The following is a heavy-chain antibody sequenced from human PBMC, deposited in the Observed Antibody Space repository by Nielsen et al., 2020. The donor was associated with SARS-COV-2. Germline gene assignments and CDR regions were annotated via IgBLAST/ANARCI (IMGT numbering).Heavy chain of an antibody. J-gene: IGHJ6*03. CDR3: AEELEVCCHYMDV. D-gene: IGHD1-26*01. CDR1: GFALSAYG. V-gene: IGHV3-48*02. Sequence: SLNISCPASGFALSAYGMDWVRHVPGRGLEWLAHIRMSDGATQYADSVRGRFTISRDNAKNSLYLQMNSLRDEDTAVYFCAEELEVCCHYMDVWGKGTTVTVSS. CDR2: IRMSDGAT.